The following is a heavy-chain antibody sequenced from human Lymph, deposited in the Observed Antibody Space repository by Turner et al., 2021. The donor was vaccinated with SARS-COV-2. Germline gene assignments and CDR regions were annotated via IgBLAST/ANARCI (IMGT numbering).Heavy chain of an antibody. J-gene: IGHJ6*02. CDR1: GYTFTSYY. D-gene: IGHD5-18*01. Sequence: QVQLVQSGAEVKKPGASVKVSSKASGYTFTSYYMHWVRQAPGQGLEWMRIINPSGGSTTYAQKFQGRVTMTRDTSTSTVYMELSSLRSEDTAVYYCARDPPIQIWVDYFYYGMDVWGQGTTVTVSS. V-gene: IGHV1-46*01. CDR3: ARDPPIQIWVDYFYYGMDV. CDR2: INPSGGST.